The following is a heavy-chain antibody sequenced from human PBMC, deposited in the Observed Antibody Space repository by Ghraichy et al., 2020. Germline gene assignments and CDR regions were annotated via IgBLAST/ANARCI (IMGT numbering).Heavy chain of an antibody. CDR1: GFTFSSYS. CDR2: ISSSSSTI. D-gene: IGHD3-10*01. J-gene: IGHJ4*02. V-gene: IGHV3-48*01. CDR3: ARDWLGITMVRRHPRHFDY. Sequence: GGSLRLSCAASGFTFSSYSMNWVRQAPGKGLEWVSYISSSSSTIYYADSVKGRFTISRDNAKNSLYLQMNSLRAEDTAVYYCARDWLGITMVRRHPRHFDYCGQGTLVTVSS.